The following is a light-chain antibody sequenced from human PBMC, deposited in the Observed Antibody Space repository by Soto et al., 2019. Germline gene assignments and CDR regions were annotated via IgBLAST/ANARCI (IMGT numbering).Light chain of an antibody. CDR3: QQRSKWPIT. CDR1: QSVSSY. V-gene: IGKV3-11*01. J-gene: IGKJ5*01. CDR2: DAS. Sequence: DIMMTQSPATLSLSPGERATLSCRASQSVSSYLAWYQQKPGQAPRLFIYDASSRATGIPARFSGSGSGTDFTLTISSLEPEDFAVYYCQQRSKWPITVGQGGRLAIK.